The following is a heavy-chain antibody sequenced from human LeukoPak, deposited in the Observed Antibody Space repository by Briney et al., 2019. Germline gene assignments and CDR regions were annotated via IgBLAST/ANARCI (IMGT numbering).Heavy chain of an antibody. CDR3: ARSPCSRSYDAFDI. J-gene: IGHJ3*02. D-gene: IGHD2-15*01. CDR2: ISSHGGST. V-gene: IGHV3-64*01. CDR1: GFTFSSYA. Sequence: GGSLRLSCAASGFTFSSYAMHWVRQAPGKGLEYVSAISSHGGSTTYANSVKGRFTISRDNSKNSLYLQMGSLRAEDMAVYYCARSPCSRSYDAFDIWGQGTMVTVSS.